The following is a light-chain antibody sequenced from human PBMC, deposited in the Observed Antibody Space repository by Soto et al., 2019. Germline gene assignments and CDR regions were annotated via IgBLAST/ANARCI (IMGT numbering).Light chain of an antibody. CDR1: QIISSN. Sequence: DIVLTQSPATLSVSLGERVSLSCRASQIISSNLAWYQQKPGQIPRLLIYGASARAAGIPARFSGSGSGTAFTLTISSLQSEDFAVYYCQQYNNWPQFTFGPGTKVDV. V-gene: IGKV3-15*01. CDR2: GAS. CDR3: QQYNNWPQFT. J-gene: IGKJ3*01.